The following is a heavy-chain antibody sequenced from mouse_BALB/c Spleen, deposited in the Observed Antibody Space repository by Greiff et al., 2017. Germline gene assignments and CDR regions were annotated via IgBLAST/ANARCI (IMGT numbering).Heavy chain of an antibody. CDR3: TRSGGSSYHYAMDY. Sequence: EVQLQQSGTVLARPGASVKMSCKASGYTFTSYWMHWVKQRPGQGLEWIGAIYPGNSDTSYNQKFKGKAKLTAVTSTSTAYMELSSLTNEDSAVYYCTRSGGSSYHYAMDYWGQGTSVTVSA. V-gene: IGHV1-5*01. CDR2: IYPGNSDT. D-gene: IGHD1-1*01. CDR1: GYTFTSYW. J-gene: IGHJ4*01.